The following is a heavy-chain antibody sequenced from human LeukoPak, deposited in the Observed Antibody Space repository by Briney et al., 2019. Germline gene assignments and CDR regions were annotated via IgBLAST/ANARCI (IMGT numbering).Heavy chain of an antibody. Sequence: GGSLRLSCAASGFTFSSYAMSWVRQAPGKGLEWVSAISGSGGSTYYADSVKGRFTISRDNSKNTLYLQMNSLRAEDTAVYYCARVLSGSSSFDYWGQGTLVTVSS. V-gene: IGHV3-23*01. J-gene: IGHJ4*02. CDR3: ARVLSGSSSFDY. D-gene: IGHD1-26*01. CDR1: GFTFSSYA. CDR2: ISGSGGST.